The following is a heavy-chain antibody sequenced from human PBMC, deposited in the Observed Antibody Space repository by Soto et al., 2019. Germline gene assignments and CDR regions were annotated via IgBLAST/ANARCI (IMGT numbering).Heavy chain of an antibody. CDR2: IYHSGST. J-gene: IGHJ4*02. V-gene: IGHV4-30-2*01. Sequence: PSETLSLTCAVSGGSISSGGYSWSWIRQPPGKGLEWIGYIYHSGSTYYNPSLKGRVTISVDRSKNQFSLKLSSVTAADTAVYYCAREDGSGSYLSWGQGTLVTVSS. CDR3: AREDGSGSYLS. CDR1: GGSISSGGYS. D-gene: IGHD3-10*01.